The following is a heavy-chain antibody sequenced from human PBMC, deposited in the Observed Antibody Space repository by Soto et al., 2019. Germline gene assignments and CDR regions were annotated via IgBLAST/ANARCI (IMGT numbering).Heavy chain of an antibody. CDR1: GFTFSYYA. D-gene: IGHD6-19*01. V-gene: IGHV3-23*01. CDR2: ISDSGGTT. Sequence: PGGSLRLSCAASGFTFSYYAMGWVRQAPGEGLEWVSVISDSGGTTFYTDSVKGRFTISRDNFKNTLYLQMSSLRAGDTAIYYCAKDATRSDGWYYFDYWGLGTLVTVSS. J-gene: IGHJ4*02. CDR3: AKDATRSDGWYYFDY.